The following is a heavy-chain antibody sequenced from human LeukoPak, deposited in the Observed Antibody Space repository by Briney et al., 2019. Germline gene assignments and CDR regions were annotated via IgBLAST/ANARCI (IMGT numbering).Heavy chain of an antibody. D-gene: IGHD6-13*01. CDR1: GYSISSGYY. Sequence: PSETLSLTCAVSGYSISSGYYLGWFRQPPGKGPEWIGCIYHSGTTYYNPSLKSRVTISVYTSKNQFSLMISSVTAADTAVYYCARQGGSNSPYYYYYMDVWGKGTTVTVSS. J-gene: IGHJ6*03. CDR2: IYHSGTT. CDR3: ARQGGSNSPYYYYYMDV. V-gene: IGHV4-38-2*01.